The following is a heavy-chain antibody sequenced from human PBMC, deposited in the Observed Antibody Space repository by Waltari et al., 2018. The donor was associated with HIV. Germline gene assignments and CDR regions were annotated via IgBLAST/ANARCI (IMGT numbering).Heavy chain of an antibody. Sequence: QVQLVQSGAEVKKPGASVKVSCKASGYTFTSYDINWVRQATGQGLEWMGWMNPNSGNTGYAQRFQGRVTMTRDTSISTAYMDLSSLRSEDTAVYYCARGLTLSGYWHFDYWGQGTLVTVSS. V-gene: IGHV1-8*01. D-gene: IGHD3-9*01. CDR2: MNPNSGNT. CDR1: GYTFTSYD. J-gene: IGHJ4*02. CDR3: ARGLTLSGYWHFDY.